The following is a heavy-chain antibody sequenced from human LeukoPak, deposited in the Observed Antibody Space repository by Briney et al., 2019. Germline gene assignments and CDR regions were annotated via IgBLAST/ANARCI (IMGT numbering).Heavy chain of an antibody. Sequence: ASVKVSCKASGYTFTGYYMHWVRRAPGQGLEWMGWISAYNGNTNYAQKLQGRVTMTTDTSTSTAYMELRSLRSDDTAVYYCARDHREYYDFWSGYLSGGAFDIWGQGTMVTVSS. J-gene: IGHJ3*02. CDR2: ISAYNGNT. D-gene: IGHD3-3*01. V-gene: IGHV1-18*04. CDR1: GYTFTGYY. CDR3: ARDHREYYDFWSGYLSGGAFDI.